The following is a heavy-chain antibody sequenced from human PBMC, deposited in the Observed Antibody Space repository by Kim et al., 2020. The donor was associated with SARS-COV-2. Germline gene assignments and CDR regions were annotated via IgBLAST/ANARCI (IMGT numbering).Heavy chain of an antibody. CDR1: GGSISSSSYY. CDR3: ARHIIEGVHDAFDI. V-gene: IGHV4-39*01. D-gene: IGHD3-10*01. J-gene: IGHJ3*02. CDR2: IYYSGST. Sequence: SETLSLTCTVSGGSISSSSYYWGWIRQPPGKGLEWIGSIYYSGSTYYNPSLKSRVTISVDTSKNQFSLKLSSVTAADTAVYYCARHIIEGVHDAFDIWGQGTMVTVSS.